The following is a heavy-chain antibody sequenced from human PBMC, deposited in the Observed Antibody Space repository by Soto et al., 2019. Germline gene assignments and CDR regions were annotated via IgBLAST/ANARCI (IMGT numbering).Heavy chain of an antibody. J-gene: IGHJ4*02. CDR3: AKGGGGSYLYFDY. D-gene: IGHD1-26*01. V-gene: IGHV3-30*18. CDR1: GFTFSSYG. Sequence: LRLSCAASGFTFSSYGMHWVRQAPGKGLEWVALMSYDGSKKYYADSVKGRFTISRDKSKNTLYLQMNSLRAEDTAVYYCAKGGGGSYLYFDYWGQGTLVTVSS. CDR2: MSYDGSKK.